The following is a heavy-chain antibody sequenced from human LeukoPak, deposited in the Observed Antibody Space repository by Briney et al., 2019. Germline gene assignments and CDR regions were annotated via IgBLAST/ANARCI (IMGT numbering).Heavy chain of an antibody. J-gene: IGHJ3*02. Sequence: ASVTVSCTASGYTFTGYYMRWVRQAPGQGLEWMGWINPNSGGTNYAQKFQGWVTMTRDTSISTAYMELSRLRSDDTAVYYCARASETHDAFDIWGQGTMVTVSS. CDR3: ARASETHDAFDI. CDR1: GYTFTGYY. CDR2: INPNSGGT. V-gene: IGHV1-2*04.